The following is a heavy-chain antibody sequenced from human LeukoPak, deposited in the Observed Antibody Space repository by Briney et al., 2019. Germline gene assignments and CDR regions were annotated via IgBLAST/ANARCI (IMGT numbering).Heavy chain of an antibody. J-gene: IGHJ4*02. D-gene: IGHD2-21*02. CDR1: GFSVSNYY. CDR3: TRGQSYCGADCYSD. CDR2: MYTGGGR. Sequence: GGSLRLSCAASGFSVSNYYMSWVRQPPGKGLEWVSVMYTGGGRYYGDSVKGRFAISRDNSKNTVFLQMNSLRVEDTALYYCTRGQSYCGADCYSDWGQGTLVTVSS. V-gene: IGHV3-66*01.